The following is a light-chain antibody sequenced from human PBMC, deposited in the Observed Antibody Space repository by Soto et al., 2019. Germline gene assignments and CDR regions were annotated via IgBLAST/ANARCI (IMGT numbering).Light chain of an antibody. J-gene: IGKJ4*01. CDR2: GTS. V-gene: IGKV3-20*01. CDR3: QQYASSPLLT. CDR1: QTISRTY. Sequence: EVVLTQSPGTLPLSPGERATLSCRATQTISRTYLAWYQQKPGQAPRLLIFGTSSRATGIPDRFSGSGSGTDFTLSISRLEPEDFAVYYCQQYASSPLLTFGGGTMVDIK.